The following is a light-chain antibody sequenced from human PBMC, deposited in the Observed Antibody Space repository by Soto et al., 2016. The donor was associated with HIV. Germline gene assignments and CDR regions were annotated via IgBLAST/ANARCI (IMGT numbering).Light chain of an antibody. J-gene: IGLJ2*01. V-gene: IGLV3-21*03. CDR2: DDS. CDR3: QVWDSSRDHSL. Sequence: SYELTQPPSVSVAPGKTATITCGGNNIGSKSVHWYQQKPGQAPVLVVYDDSDRPSGIPERFSGSNSGNTATLTISRVEAGDEADYYCQVWDSSRDHSLFGGGTKLTVL. CDR1: NIGSKS.